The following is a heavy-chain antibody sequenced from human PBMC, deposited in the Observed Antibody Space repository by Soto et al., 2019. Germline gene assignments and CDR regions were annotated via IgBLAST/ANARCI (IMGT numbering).Heavy chain of an antibody. D-gene: IGHD6-6*01. J-gene: IGHJ6*01. Sequence: ASVKVSCKVSGYTLTELSMHWVRPAPGKGLEWMGGFDPEDGETIYAQKFQGRVTMTEDTSTDTAYMELSSLRSEDTAVYYCATDLCCSSVYYDGMDVSGQGTTVTVST. CDR1: GYTLTELS. V-gene: IGHV1-24*01. CDR3: ATDLCCSSVYYDGMDV. CDR2: FDPEDGET.